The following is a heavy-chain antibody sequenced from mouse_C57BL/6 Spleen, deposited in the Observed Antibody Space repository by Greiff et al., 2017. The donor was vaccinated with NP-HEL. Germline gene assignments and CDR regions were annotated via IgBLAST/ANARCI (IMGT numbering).Heavy chain of an antibody. CDR2: IYPGVGDT. V-gene: IGHV1-82*01. J-gene: IGHJ4*01. CDR1: GYAFSSSW. Sequence: VQLQQSGPELVKPGASVKISCKASGYAFSSSWMNWVKRRPGRGLGWIGRIYPGVGDTNYNGKFKGKATLTADKSSSTAYMQLSSLTSEDSAVYFCARSWGYYAMDYWGQGTSVTVSS. CDR3: ARSWGYYAMDY.